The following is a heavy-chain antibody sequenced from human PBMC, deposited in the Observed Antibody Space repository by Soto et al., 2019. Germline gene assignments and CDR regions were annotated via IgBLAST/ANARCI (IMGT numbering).Heavy chain of an antibody. Sequence: GGSLRLSCAASGFTFGFYTVTWVRQAPGKGLEWVSSISATSSSIYYGDSMRGRFTISRDNARNSLSLQMNSLRAEDTALYYCAASIAVPVDFDYWGRGTLVPVSS. CDR1: GFTFGFYT. D-gene: IGHD6-19*01. CDR2: ISATSSSI. CDR3: AASIAVPVDFDY. J-gene: IGHJ4*02. V-gene: IGHV3-21*01.